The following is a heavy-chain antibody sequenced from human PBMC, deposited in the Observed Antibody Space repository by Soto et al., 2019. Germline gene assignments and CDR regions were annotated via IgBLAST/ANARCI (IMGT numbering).Heavy chain of an antibody. CDR1: GYTFVSSD. D-gene: IGHD3-10*01. CDR3: ARGEGSSYYGSGSYHQAS. V-gene: IGHV1-8*01. J-gene: IGHJ5*02. Sequence: GASVKVSCKASGYTFVSSDINWVRQATGQGLEWMGWMNPNSGNTGYAQKFQGRVTMTRNTSISTAYMELSSLRSEDTAVYYCARGEGSSYYGSGSYHQASWGQGTLVTVSS. CDR2: MNPNSGNT.